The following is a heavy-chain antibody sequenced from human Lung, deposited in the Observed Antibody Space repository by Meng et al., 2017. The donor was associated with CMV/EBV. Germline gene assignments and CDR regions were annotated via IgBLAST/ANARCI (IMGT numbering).Heavy chain of an antibody. CDR3: ARFFDSWFHFDS. CDR1: GGSVSSGSYY. CDR2: VHYSGST. Sequence: SETLSLTCPVSGGSVSSGSYYWSWIREPPGKGLEWIGYVHYSGSTNYNPSLKSPVTISLDTSKNQFSLRLSSVTAADTAVYFCARFFDSWFHFDSWGQGTPVTVSS. J-gene: IGHJ4*02. D-gene: IGHD6-13*01. V-gene: IGHV4-61*01.